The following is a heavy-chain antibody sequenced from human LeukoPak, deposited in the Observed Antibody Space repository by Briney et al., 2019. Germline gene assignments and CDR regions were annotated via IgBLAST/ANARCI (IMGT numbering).Heavy chain of an antibody. CDR1: GFTFSSYA. CDR3: AKPVTGYDAFDV. J-gene: IGHJ3*01. V-gene: IGHV3-23*01. CDR2: ISGSGGST. D-gene: IGHD6-25*01. Sequence: GGSLRLSCTASGFTFSSYAMNWVRQAPGKGLEWVAAISGSGGSTYYADSVKGRFAISRDNSKNTLSLQMNSLRTEDTAVYYCAKPVTGYDAFDVWGQGTMVTVSS.